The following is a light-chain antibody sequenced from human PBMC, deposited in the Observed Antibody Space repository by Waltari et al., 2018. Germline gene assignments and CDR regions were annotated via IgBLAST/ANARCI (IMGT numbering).Light chain of an antibody. J-gene: IGLJ3*02. CDR3: AAWDDSLSGPV. CDR2: KKD. V-gene: IGLV1-44*01. Sequence: QSVLTQPPSASGTPGQTVTISCSGRSFHIGNNVVNWYQHLPGTAPKLVIYKKDQRPSGVPDLFPGSKSGTSASLAISGLQSEDEAEYFCAAWDDSLSGPVFGGGTKLAVL. CDR1: SFHIGNNV.